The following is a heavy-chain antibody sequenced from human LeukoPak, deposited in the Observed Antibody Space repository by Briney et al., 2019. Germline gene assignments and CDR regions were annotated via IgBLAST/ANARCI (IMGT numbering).Heavy chain of an antibody. D-gene: IGHD3-22*01. Sequence: PSRTQSLTCAVSGGSISSGGYSWSWIRQPPGKGLEWIGYIYHSGSTYYNPSLKSRITISVDRSKNQFSLKLSSVTAADTAVYYCARNYDSSGYYYDDAFDIWGQGTMVTVSS. CDR3: ARNYDSSGYYYDDAFDI. V-gene: IGHV4-30-2*01. CDR2: IYHSGST. CDR1: GGSISSGGYS. J-gene: IGHJ3*02.